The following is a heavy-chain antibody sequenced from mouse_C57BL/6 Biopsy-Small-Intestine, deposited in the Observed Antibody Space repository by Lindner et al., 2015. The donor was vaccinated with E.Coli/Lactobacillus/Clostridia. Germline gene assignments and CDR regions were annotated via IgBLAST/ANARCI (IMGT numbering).Heavy chain of an antibody. CDR1: GYTFTSYW. V-gene: IGHV1-55*01. J-gene: IGHJ2*01. CDR3: ARRMPYYFDY. CDR2: IYPGSGST. Sequence: QLQESGAELVKPGASVKMSCKASGYTFTSYWITWVKQRPGQGLEWIGDIYPGSGSTNYNEKFKGKATLTADKSSSTAYMELRSLTSEDSAVYFCARRMPYYFDYWGQGTTLTVSS.